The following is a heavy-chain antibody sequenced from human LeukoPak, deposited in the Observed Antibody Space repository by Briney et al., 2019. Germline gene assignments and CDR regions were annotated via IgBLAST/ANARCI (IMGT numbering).Heavy chain of an antibody. CDR2: IKHSGST. CDR1: GGSFSGYY. Sequence: SETLSLTCAVYGGSFSGYYWSWIRQPPGKGLEWIGEIKHSGSTNYNPSLKSRVTIPVDTSKNQFSLKLSSVTAANTAVYYCARRKSSGGKVRGPYFDYWGQGTLVTVSS. CDR3: ARRKSSGGKVRGPYFDY. V-gene: IGHV4-34*01. J-gene: IGHJ4*02. D-gene: IGHD2-15*01.